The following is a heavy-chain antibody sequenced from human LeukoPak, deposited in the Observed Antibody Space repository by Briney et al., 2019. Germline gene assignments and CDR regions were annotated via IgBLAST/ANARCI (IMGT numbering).Heavy chain of an antibody. V-gene: IGHV4-61*02. J-gene: IGHJ4*02. D-gene: IGHD2-21*02. CDR1: GGTINSGTYY. CDR2: IYPSGTT. Sequence: PSQTLSLTCTVSGGTINSGTYYWSWIRQPAGKGLEWIGRIYPSGTTNYNPSLKSRVTISVDTSKNQFSLKLTPVTAADTAVYYCARGGYCGDDCFFYSWGQGTLVTVSS. CDR3: ARGGYCGDDCFFYS.